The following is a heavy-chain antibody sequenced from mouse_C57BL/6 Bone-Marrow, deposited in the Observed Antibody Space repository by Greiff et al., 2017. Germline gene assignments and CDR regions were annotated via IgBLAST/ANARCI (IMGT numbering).Heavy chain of an antibody. CDR1: GYTFTSYW. D-gene: IGHD3-2*02. V-gene: IGHV1-7*01. CDR2: INPSSGYT. Sequence: VQLQQSGAELAKPGASVKLSCKASGYTFTSYWMHWVNQRPGQGLEWIGYINPSSGYTKYNQKFKDKATLTADKASSTAYMQLSSLTYEDSAVYYCARAQLRLRFAYWGQGTLVTVSA. CDR3: ARAQLRLRFAY. J-gene: IGHJ3*01.